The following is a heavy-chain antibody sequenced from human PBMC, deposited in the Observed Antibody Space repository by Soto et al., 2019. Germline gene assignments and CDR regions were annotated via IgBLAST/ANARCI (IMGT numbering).Heavy chain of an antibody. D-gene: IGHD6-19*01. CDR2: IKQDGSTK. J-gene: IGHJ4*02. CDR1: RFTFSSYW. CDR3: AGGSGWLIKY. V-gene: IGHV3-7*04. Sequence: EVQLVESGGGLVQPGGSLRLSCADSRFTFSSYWMNWVRQAPGKGLEWVAKIKQDGSTKYYVDSVKGRFTISRDNAKNSLYLQMNSRRAEDTAVYYCAGGSGWLIKYWGQGTLVTVSS.